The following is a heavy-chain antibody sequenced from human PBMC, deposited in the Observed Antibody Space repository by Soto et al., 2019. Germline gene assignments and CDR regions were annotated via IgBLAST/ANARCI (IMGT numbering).Heavy chain of an antibody. V-gene: IGHV4-30-4*01. CDR1: GGSISSGDYY. CDR3: APLPADDRIRGGGNLDY. Sequence: QVQLQESGPGLVKPSQTLSLTCTVSGGSISSGDYYWSCMRQTPGKGLEWIVYIYHNGITDYNPSLKSRVTISQDTSKNQFSLTVPSVSASDPSVYYCAPLPADDRIRGGGNLDYWGQGTLVTVSS. CDR2: IYHNGIT. J-gene: IGHJ4*02. D-gene: IGHD3-16*01.